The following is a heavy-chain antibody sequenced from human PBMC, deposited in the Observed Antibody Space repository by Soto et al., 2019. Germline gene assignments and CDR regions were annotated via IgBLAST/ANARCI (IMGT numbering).Heavy chain of an antibody. D-gene: IGHD2-2*01. CDR3: ARKEYGDGLDV. J-gene: IGHJ6*02. Sequence: SETLSLTCTVSGGSISGYFWSWIRQPPGKGLECIGYLSDSGSTDYTPSLNSRVTISVDTSKNQFSLQLSSVTAADTAVYYCARKEYGDGLDVWGQGTTVTV. V-gene: IGHV4-59*01. CDR2: LSDSGST. CDR1: GGSISGYF.